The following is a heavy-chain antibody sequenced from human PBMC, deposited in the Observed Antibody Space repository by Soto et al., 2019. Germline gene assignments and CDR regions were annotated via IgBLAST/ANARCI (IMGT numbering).Heavy chain of an antibody. Sequence: ASVKVSCKASGGTFSSYTISWVRQAPGQGLEWMGRIIPILGIANYAQKFQGRVTITADKSTSTAYMELSSLRSEDTAVYYCASGLYCSGKRCPRLPLDYWGQGTLVTVSS. V-gene: IGHV1-69*02. D-gene: IGHD2-15*01. CDR2: IIPILGIA. CDR1: GGTFSSYT. J-gene: IGHJ4*02. CDR3: ASGLYCSGKRCPRLPLDY.